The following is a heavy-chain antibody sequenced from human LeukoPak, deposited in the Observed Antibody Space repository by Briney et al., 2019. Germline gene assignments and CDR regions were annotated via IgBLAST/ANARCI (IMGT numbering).Heavy chain of an antibody. V-gene: IGHV3-66*04. CDR2: IYSGGST. J-gene: IGHJ4*02. CDR3: ARHGSGSYYFDY. CDR1: GFTVSSNY. D-gene: IGHD3-10*01. Sequence: GGSLRLSCAASGFTVSSNYMSWVRQAPGKGLEWVSVIYSGGSTCYADSVKGRFTISRDNSKNTLYLQMNSLRAEDTAVYYCARHGSGSYYFDYWGQGTLVTVSS.